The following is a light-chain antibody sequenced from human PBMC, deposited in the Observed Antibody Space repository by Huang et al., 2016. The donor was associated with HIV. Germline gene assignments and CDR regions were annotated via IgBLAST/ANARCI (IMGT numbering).Light chain of an antibody. CDR3: QQYNDWPLT. V-gene: IGKV3-15*01. Sequence: EIVMTQSPATLSVSPGERVNLSCRASQSLSSQLAWYQQKRGQAPRLLIYGVSTRATDIPARFSGSGSGTDFTLTINSLQSEDFATYYCQQYNDWPLTFGQGTEVEIK. CDR1: QSLSSQ. CDR2: GVS. J-gene: IGKJ1*01.